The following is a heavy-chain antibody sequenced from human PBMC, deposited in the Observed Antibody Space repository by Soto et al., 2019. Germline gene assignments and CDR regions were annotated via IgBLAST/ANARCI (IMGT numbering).Heavy chain of an antibody. CDR1: GGTFSSYA. V-gene: IGHV1-69*06. CDR2: IIPIFGTA. CDR3: AREGITGTTPAAFDI. J-gene: IGHJ3*02. Sequence: SVKVSCKASGGTFSSYAISWVRQAPGQGLEWMGGIIPIFGTANYAQKFQGRVTITADKSTSTAYMELSSLRSEDTAVYYCAREGITGTTPAAFDIWGQGTMVTVSS. D-gene: IGHD1-20*01.